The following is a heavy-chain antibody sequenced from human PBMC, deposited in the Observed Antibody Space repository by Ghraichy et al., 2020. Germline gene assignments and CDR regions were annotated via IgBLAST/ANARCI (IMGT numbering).Heavy chain of an antibody. Sequence: GGSLRLSCAASGFTFSSFWMHWVRQAPGKGLVWVSRIDGDGSRTSYADSVKGRFTISRDNSKNTLYLQMNSLRAEDTAVYYCARGELRSSSCPDCWGQGTLVTVSS. CDR1: GFTFSSFW. D-gene: IGHD6-13*01. V-gene: IGHV3-74*01. CDR2: IDGDGSRT. CDR3: ARGELRSSSCPDC. J-gene: IGHJ4*02.